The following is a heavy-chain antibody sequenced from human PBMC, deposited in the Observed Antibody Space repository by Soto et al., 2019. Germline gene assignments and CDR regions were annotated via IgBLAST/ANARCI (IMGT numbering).Heavy chain of an antibody. CDR3: ARASVRGTGLDY. D-gene: IGHD3-10*01. CDR2: INPSGGST. Sequence: SVKATSKARRYTYTSYSRHSPRQAHGQGLEWMGIINPSGGSTSYAQKFQGRVTMTRDTSTSTVYMELSSLRSEDTSVYYSARASVRGTGLDYWGQGTLVTVSS. CDR1: RYTYTSYS. J-gene: IGHJ4*02. V-gene: IGHV1-46*03.